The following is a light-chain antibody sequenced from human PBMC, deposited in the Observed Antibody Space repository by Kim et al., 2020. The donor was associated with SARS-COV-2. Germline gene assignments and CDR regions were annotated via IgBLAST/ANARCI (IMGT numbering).Light chain of an antibody. CDR2: FNSDGSH. J-gene: IGLJ2*01. V-gene: IGLV4-69*01. CDR1: GGQSTYA. Sequence: ASVKLSCTLSGGQSTYAIAWHQERPDKGRRYLMKFNSDGSHSKGDGIPDRFSASRSGAEHYLTISSLQSEDEADYYCQTWGTGIAIFGGGTKLTV. CDR3: QTWGTGIAI.